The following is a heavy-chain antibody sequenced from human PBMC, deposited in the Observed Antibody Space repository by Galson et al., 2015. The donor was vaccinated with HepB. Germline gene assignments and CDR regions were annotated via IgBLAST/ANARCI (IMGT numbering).Heavy chain of an antibody. D-gene: IGHD3-22*01. CDR2: INTNTGNP. CDR1: GYTFTSYA. Sequence: SVKVSCRASGYTFTSYAMNWVRQAPGQGLEWMGWINTNTGNPTYAQGFTGRFVFSLDTSVSTAYLQISSLKAEDTAVYYCARDSLYYYDSSGQGGYYYYYMDVWGKGTTVTVSS. V-gene: IGHV7-4-1*02. J-gene: IGHJ6*03. CDR3: ARDSLYYYDSSGQGGYYYYYMDV.